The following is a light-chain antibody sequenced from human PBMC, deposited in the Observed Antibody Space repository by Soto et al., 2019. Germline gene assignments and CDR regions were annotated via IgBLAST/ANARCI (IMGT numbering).Light chain of an antibody. Sequence: QSALTQPASVSGSPGQSISISCTGTSSDVGAYNFVSWYQQHPDKAPKLVIFDVNNRPSGVSNRFSGSKSGNTASLTISGLRAEDEADYYCTSYTIISTYVFGTGTKLTVL. CDR3: TSYTIISTYV. J-gene: IGLJ1*01. V-gene: IGLV2-14*01. CDR2: DVN. CDR1: SSDVGAYNF.